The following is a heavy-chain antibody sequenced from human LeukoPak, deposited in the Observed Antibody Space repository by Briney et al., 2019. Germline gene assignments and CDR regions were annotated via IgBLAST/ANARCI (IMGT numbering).Heavy chain of an antibody. D-gene: IGHD6-13*01. CDR2: IYTSGST. J-gene: IGHJ4*02. V-gene: IGHV4-4*07. CDR3: AREVQYSSSWVDY. CDR1: GGSISSYY. Sequence: SETLSLTCTVSGGSISSYYWSWLRQPAWKGLEWIGRIYTSGSTNYNPSLKSRVTMSVDTSKNQFSLKRSSVTAADTAVYYCAREVQYSSSWVDYWSQGTLVTVSS.